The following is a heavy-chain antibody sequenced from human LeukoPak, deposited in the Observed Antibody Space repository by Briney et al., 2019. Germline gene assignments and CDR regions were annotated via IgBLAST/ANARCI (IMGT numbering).Heavy chain of an antibody. V-gene: IGHV3-30-3*01. CDR1: GFTFSSYA. CDR3: AADSSGYYSTDY. CDR2: ISYDGSNK. D-gene: IGHD3-22*01. Sequence: PGGSLRLSCAASGFTFSSYAMHWVRQAPGKGLEWVAVISYDGSNKYYADSVKGRFTISRDNAKNSLYLQMNSLRAEDTALYYCAADSSGYYSTDYWGQGTLVTVSS. J-gene: IGHJ4*02.